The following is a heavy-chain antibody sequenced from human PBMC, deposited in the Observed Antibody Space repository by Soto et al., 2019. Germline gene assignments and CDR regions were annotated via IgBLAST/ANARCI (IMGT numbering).Heavy chain of an antibody. CDR2: INHSGST. D-gene: IGHD2-21*01. CDR1: GGSFSGYY. CDR3: ARGPPIVEDYYYYMDV. Sequence: NPSETLSLTCAVYGGSFSGYYWSWIRQPPGKGLEWIGEINHSGSTNYNPSLKSRVTISVDTSKNQFSLKLSSVTAADTAVYYCARGPPIVEDYYYYMDVWGKGTTVT. V-gene: IGHV4-34*01. J-gene: IGHJ6*03.